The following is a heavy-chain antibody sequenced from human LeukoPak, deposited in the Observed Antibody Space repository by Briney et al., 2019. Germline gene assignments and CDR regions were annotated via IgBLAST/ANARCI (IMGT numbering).Heavy chain of an antibody. J-gene: IGHJ4*02. CDR1: GGTFSSYA. D-gene: IGHD6-19*01. CDR2: IIPIFGTA. CDR3: ARSYSSGWSDY. Sequence: ASVNVSCKASGGTFSSYAISWVRQAPGQGLEWMGGIIPIFGTANYAQKFQGRVTITADESTSTAYMELSSLRSEDTAVYYCARSYSSGWSDYWGQGTLVTVSS. V-gene: IGHV1-69*13.